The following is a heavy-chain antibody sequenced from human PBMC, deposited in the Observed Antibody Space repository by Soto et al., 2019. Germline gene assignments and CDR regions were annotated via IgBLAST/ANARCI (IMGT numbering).Heavy chain of an antibody. V-gene: IGHV4-30-2*01. J-gene: IGHJ3*02. CDR2: NYHTGST. CDR1: GGSINTGGYS. D-gene: IGHD3-10*01. CDR3: VRGMRVDSGGWGTGGRGEAFDN. Sequence: QLQLQESGSGLVRPSQTLSLTCAVSGGSINTGGYSWSWIRQPPGEGLEWIGHNYHTGSTNYNPSLQSRVTKSRERSRNQFSRKLSSLTTADTAVYHCVRGMRVDSGGWGTGGRGEAFDNWGQGTRVTGSS.